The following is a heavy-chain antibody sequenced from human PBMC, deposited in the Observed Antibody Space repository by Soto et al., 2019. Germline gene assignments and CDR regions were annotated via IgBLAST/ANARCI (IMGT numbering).Heavy chain of an antibody. CDR3: ARYRSSGWYDAFDI. Sequence: GGSLRLSCAASGFTFSNYAVSWVRQAPGKGLEWVSGITVSGSTTNYADSVKGRFTTSRDNSKNTLYLQMSSLRAEDTAVYYCARYRSSGWYDAFDIWGQGTMVTVSS. D-gene: IGHD6-19*01. V-gene: IGHV3-23*01. CDR2: ITVSGSTT. CDR1: GFTFSNYA. J-gene: IGHJ3*02.